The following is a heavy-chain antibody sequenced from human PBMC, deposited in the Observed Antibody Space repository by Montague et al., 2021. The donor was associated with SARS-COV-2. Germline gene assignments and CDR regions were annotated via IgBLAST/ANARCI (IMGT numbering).Heavy chain of an antibody. CDR3: ARGGATYYYDTGGYVNAFDT. CDR2: IYYNGYT. J-gene: IGHJ3*02. V-gene: IGHV4-59*01. D-gene: IGHD3-22*01. Sequence: SETLSLTRTVSGDSISTYYWSWIRQPPGKGLEWIGYIYYNGYTNYNPSLKSRVTISVDTSKNQFSLRLSSVTAADTAVYFCARGGATYYYDTGGYVNAFDTWGQGTMVTVSS. CDR1: GDSISTYY.